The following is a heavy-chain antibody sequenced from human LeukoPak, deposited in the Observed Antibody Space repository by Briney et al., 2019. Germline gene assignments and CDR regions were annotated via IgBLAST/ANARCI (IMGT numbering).Heavy chain of an antibody. CDR1: GFTLRSYS. CDR3: ARVDYGSGCDS. Sequence: PGGSLRLSCAASGFTLRSYSMHWVRQAPGKGLEFVSAISSNGRSTYYANSVKGRFTISRDNSKNTLYLQMGSLRAEDMAVYYCARVDYGSGCDSWGQGTLVTVSS. CDR2: ISSNGRST. J-gene: IGHJ4*02. V-gene: IGHV3-64*01. D-gene: IGHD6-19*01.